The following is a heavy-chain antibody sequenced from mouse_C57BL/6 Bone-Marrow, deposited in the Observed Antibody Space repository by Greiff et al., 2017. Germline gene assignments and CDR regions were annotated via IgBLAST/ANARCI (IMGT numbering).Heavy chain of an antibody. CDR1: GFTFTDYY. Sequence: EVQLVESGGGLVQPGGSLSLSCAASGFTFTDYYMSWVRQPPGKALEWLGFIRNKANGYTTEYSASVKGRFTISRDNSQSILYLHMHALRAEDSATYYCARYGWIYDGYYFYAMDYWGQGTSVTVSS. CDR2: IRNKANGYTT. CDR3: ARYGWIYDGYYFYAMDY. D-gene: IGHD2-3*01. J-gene: IGHJ4*01. V-gene: IGHV7-3*01.